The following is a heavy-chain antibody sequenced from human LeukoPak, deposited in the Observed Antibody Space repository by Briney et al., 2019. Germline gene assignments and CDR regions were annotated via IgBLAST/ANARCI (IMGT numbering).Heavy chain of an antibody. J-gene: IGHJ6*02. CDR1: GFTFSSYA. CDR2: ISWNSGSI. D-gene: IGHD2-21*02. V-gene: IGHV3-9*01. Sequence: SGGSLRLSCAASGFTFSSYAMHWVRQAPGKGLEWVSGISWNSGSIGYADSVKGRFTISRDNAKNSLYLQMNSLRAEDTALYYCAKFCGGDCYSNGMDVWGQGTTVTVSS. CDR3: AKFCGGDCYSNGMDV.